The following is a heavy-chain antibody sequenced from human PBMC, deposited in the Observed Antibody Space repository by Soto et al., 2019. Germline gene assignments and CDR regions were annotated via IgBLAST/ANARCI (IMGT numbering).Heavy chain of an antibody. V-gene: IGHV3-30*18. CDR2: ISYDGSNK. D-gene: IGHD3-22*01. J-gene: IGHJ4*02. CDR1: GFTFSSYG. CDR3: AKDRYYYDSSGYPVMDY. Sequence: GGSLRLSCAASGFTFSSYGMHWVRQAPCKGLEWVVVISYDGSNKYYADSVKGRFTISRDNSKNTLYLQMNSLRAEDTAVYYCAKDRYYYDSSGYPVMDYWGQGTLVTVSS.